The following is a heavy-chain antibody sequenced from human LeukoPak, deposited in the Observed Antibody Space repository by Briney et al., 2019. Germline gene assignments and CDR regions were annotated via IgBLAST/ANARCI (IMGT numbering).Heavy chain of an antibody. V-gene: IGHV1-18*01. Sequence: ASVKVSCKASGYTFTSYGISWVRQAPGQGLEWMGWISAYNSNTNYAQNLQGRVTLTTDTSTTTAYMELRSLRSDDTAVYYWARDIGGSSGSYFHYWGQGTLVTVSS. CDR1: GYTFTSYG. CDR3: ARDIGGSSGSYFHY. J-gene: IGHJ4*02. D-gene: IGHD1-26*01. CDR2: ISAYNSNT.